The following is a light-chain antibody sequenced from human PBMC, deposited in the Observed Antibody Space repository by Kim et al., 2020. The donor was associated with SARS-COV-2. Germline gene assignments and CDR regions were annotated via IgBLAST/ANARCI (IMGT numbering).Light chain of an antibody. Sequence: EIVLTQSPGTLSLSPGERATLSCRASQTISGSYLAWYQQKPGQTPRLLIYGASSRATDIPDRFSGSGSGTDFTLTTSRLEPEDFAVYYCQQYGSSPWTFGQGTKLEI. CDR1: QTISGSY. J-gene: IGKJ1*01. CDR3: QQYGSSPWT. V-gene: IGKV3-20*01. CDR2: GAS.